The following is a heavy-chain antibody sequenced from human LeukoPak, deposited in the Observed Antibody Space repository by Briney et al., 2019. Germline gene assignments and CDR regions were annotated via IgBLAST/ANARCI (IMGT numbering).Heavy chain of an antibody. CDR3: ANARSSGWYESDY. V-gene: IGHV3-30*18. J-gene: IGHJ4*02. CDR2: ISFDGKNT. CDR1: GFIFNTFG. Sequence: GGSLRLSCATSGFIFNTFGFHWVRQAPGEGLEWVAVISFDGKNTYYADSVKGRFTTSRDNSKNTVYLQMNSLRAEDTAVYYCANARSSGWYESDYWGRGTMVTVSS. D-gene: IGHD6-19*01.